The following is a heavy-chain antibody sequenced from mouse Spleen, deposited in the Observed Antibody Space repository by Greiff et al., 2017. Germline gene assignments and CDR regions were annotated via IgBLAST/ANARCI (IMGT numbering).Heavy chain of an antibody. V-gene: IGHV5-16*01. CDR3: ARDYYDGFDY. D-gene: IGHD1-1*01. Sequence: DVKLVESEGGLVQPGSSMKLSCTASGFTFSDYYMAWVRQVPEKGLEWVANINYDGSSTYYLDSLKSRFIISRDNAKNILYLQMSSLKSEDTATYYCARDYYDGFDYWGQGTTLTVSS. CDR2: INYDGSST. J-gene: IGHJ2*01. CDR1: GFTFSDYY.